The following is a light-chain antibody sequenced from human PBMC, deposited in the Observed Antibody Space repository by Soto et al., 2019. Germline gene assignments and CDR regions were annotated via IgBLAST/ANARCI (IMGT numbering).Light chain of an antibody. CDR1: QSVSNNY. Sequence: EIVLTQSPGTLSLSPGERATLSCRASQSVSNNYLAWYQQEPGQAPRLVIYGASSRGTGIPDRFSASGSGTDFTLTISRLEPEDFAVYYCQQYISSPLTFGQGTKVDIK. J-gene: IGKJ1*01. V-gene: IGKV3-20*01. CDR3: QQYISSPLT. CDR2: GAS.